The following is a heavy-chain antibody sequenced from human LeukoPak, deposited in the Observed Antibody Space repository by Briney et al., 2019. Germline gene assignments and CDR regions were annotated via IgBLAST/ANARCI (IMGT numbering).Heavy chain of an antibody. J-gene: IGHJ3*02. Sequence: GGSLRLSCAASGFTFSDYYMSWIRQAPGKGLEWVSYISSSGSTIYYADSVKGRFTISRDNAKNSLHLQMNSLRAEDTAVYYCARDLTVTSAFDIWGQGTMVTVSS. CDR1: GFTFSDYY. D-gene: IGHD4-17*01. V-gene: IGHV3-11*01. CDR2: ISSSGSTI. CDR3: ARDLTVTSAFDI.